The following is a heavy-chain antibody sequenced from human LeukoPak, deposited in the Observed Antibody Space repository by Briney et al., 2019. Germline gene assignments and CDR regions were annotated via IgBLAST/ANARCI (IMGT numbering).Heavy chain of an antibody. CDR3: AGQYSSGWYDVGNYYYGMDV. CDR2: ISYDGSNK. Sequence: GGSLRLSCAASGFTFSSYGMHWVRQAPGKGLEWVVVISYDGSNKYYADSVKGRFTISRDNSKNTLYLQMNSLRAEDTAVYYCAGQYSSGWYDVGNYYYGMDVWGQGTTVTVSS. D-gene: IGHD6-19*01. J-gene: IGHJ6*02. V-gene: IGHV3-30*03. CDR1: GFTFSSYG.